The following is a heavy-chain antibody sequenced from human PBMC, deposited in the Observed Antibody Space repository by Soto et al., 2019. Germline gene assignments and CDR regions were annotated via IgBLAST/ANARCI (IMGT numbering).Heavy chain of an antibody. D-gene: IGHD2-2*02. CDR2: IWYDGSIK. Sequence: QVQLVESGGGMVQPGSSLRLSCATSGFTFSNHARHWVRQAPGKGLEWVAQIWYDGSIKNYADSMKGRFTISRDSPKNTLFLQMNTVRDEGTAVDHWATDRPFVTRYPSEIWGIGTMVTVPS. J-gene: IGHJ3*02. V-gene: IGHV3-33*01. CDR1: GFTFSNHA. CDR3: ATDRPFVTRYPSEI.